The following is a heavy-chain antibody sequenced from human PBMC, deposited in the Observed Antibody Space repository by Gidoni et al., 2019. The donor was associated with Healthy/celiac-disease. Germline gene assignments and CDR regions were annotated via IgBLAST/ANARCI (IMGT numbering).Heavy chain of an antibody. D-gene: IGHD6-13*01. V-gene: IGHV3-23*01. CDR1: GFTFSSYA. J-gene: IGHJ4*02. Sequence: EVQLLESGGGLVPPGGSLRLPGAAPGFTFSSYAMGWVRQAPGKGLEWVSAISGSGGSTYYADSVKGRFTISRDNSKNTLYLQMNSLRAEDTAVYYCAKDGFAGYSQVWGQGTLVTVSS. CDR2: ISGSGGST. CDR3: AKDGFAGYSQV.